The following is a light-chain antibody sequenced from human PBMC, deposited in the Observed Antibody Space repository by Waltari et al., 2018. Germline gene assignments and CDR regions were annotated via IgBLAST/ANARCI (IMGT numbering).Light chain of an antibody. Sequence: ETVMPQSPATLSVSPGERVTLSCRASQTIVDNLAWYQQRPGQPPRLLSYAASTRATGVPARFSGGGSGTEFTLTISSLQSEDFAVYYCQQYRHWPLAFGGGTKVEI. J-gene: IGKJ4*01. V-gene: IGKV3-15*01. CDR3: QQYRHWPLA. CDR2: AAS. CDR1: QTIVDN.